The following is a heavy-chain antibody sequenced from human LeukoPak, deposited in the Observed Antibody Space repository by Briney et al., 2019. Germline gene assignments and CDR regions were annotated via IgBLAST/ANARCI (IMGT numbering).Heavy chain of an antibody. CDR2: IYYSGST. J-gene: IGHJ4*02. V-gene: IGHV4-59*01. CDR3: TRGGGVAGTPYNPYDY. D-gene: IGHD6-19*01. Sequence: SETLSLTCTVSGGSISSYYWSWIRQPPGKGLEWIGYIYYSGSTNYNPSLKSRVTISVDTSKNQFSLKLSSVTAADTAVYYCTRGGGVAGTPYNPYDYWGQGTLVTVSS. CDR1: GGSISSYY.